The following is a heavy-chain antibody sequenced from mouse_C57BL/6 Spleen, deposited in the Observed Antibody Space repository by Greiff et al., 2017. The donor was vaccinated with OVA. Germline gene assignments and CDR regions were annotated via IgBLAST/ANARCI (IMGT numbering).Heavy chain of an antibody. V-gene: IGHV1-55*01. Sequence: VKLQQPGAELVKPGASVKMSCKASGYTFTSYWTTWVKQRPGQGLEWIGDIYPGSGSTNYNEKFKSKATLTVDTSSSTAYMQLSSLTSEDSAVYYCAREKTAQATGDYWGQGTTLTVSS. CDR3: AREKTAQATGDY. CDR1: GYTFTSYW. CDR2: IYPGSGST. J-gene: IGHJ2*01. D-gene: IGHD3-2*02.